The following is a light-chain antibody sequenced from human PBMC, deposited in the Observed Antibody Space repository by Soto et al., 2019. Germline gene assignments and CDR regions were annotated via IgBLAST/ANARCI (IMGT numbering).Light chain of an antibody. V-gene: IGLV6-57*01. J-gene: IGLJ2*01. CDR1: SGSIASNY. Sequence: NFMLTQPHSVSESPGKTVTISCTRSSGSIASNYVQWYQQHPGSSPNTVIYEDNQRPSGVPDRFSGSIDSSSNSASLTISGLKTEDEADYYCQSYDSSNVVFGGGTKLTVL. CDR3: QSYDSSNVV. CDR2: EDN.